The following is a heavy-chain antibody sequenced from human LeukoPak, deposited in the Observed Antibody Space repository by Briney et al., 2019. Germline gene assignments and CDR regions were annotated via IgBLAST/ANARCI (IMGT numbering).Heavy chain of an antibody. CDR2: MNASGGSI. CDR1: GYTFTSYD. Sequence: PGASVRVSCKASGYTFTSYDINWVRQAPGQGLEWMGWMNASGGSIYYADSVQGRFTMSRDNSKNTLYLQMSSLRAEDTAVYYCAKDGPYSSSWYPDYWGQGTLVTVSS. CDR3: AKDGPYSSSWYPDY. J-gene: IGHJ4*02. V-gene: IGHV3-23*01. D-gene: IGHD6-13*01.